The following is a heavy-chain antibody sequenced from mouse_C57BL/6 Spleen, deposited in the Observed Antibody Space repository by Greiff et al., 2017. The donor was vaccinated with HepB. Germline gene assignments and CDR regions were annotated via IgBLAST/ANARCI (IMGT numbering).Heavy chain of an antibody. CDR1: GFTFNTYA. V-gene: IGHV10-3*01. CDR3: VRVGSYWYFDV. CDR2: IRSKSSNYAT. Sequence: EVQGVESGGGLVQPKGSLKLSCAASGFTFNTYAMHWVRQAPGKGLEWVARIRSKSSNYATYYADSVKDRFTISRDDSQSMLYLKMNNLKTEETAMYYCVRVGSYWYFDVWGTGTTVTVSS. J-gene: IGHJ1*03.